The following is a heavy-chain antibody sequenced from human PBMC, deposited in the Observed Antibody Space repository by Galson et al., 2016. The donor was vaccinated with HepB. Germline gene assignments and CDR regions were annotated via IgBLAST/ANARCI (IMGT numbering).Heavy chain of an antibody. CDR1: GYTFTTYW. Sequence: QSGAEVKKPGESLKIFCKASGYTFTTYWITWVRQVPGKGLEWVGRIDPSDYDTNYNPSFFGQVTISTDRSISTAYLQWSSLKASDSDIYYCGRQGRYHFESKGDYWGPGTLVTVSS. J-gene: IGHJ4*02. D-gene: IGHD3-3*02. CDR2: IDPSDYDT. CDR3: GRQGRYHFESKGDY. V-gene: IGHV5-10-1*01.